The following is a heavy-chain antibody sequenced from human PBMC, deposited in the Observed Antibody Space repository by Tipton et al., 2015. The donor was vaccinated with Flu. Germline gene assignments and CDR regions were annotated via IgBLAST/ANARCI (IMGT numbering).Heavy chain of an antibody. Sequence: SLRLSCAASGFTFSSYSMNWVRQAPGKGLEWVSYISSSSSTIYYADSVKGRFTISRDNAKNSLYLQMNSLRAEDTAVYYCARATGQVPFDYWGQGTLVTVSS. J-gene: IGHJ4*02. D-gene: IGHD2-2*01. CDR3: ARATGQVPFDY. V-gene: IGHV3-48*04. CDR2: ISSSSSTI. CDR1: GFTFSSYS.